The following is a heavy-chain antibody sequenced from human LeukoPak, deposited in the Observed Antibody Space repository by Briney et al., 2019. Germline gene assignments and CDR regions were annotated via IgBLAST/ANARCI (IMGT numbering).Heavy chain of an antibody. CDR3: AKWGDYDVLTGYYVSDY. V-gene: IGHV3-23*01. D-gene: IGHD3-9*01. CDR1: GFTFSNYA. CDR2: ITGSGGNT. Sequence: GASLRLSCAASGFTFSNYAMSWVRQAPGKGLEWVSAITGSGGNTYYADSVKGRFTISRDNSKNTVFMQMNSLRAEDTAVYYCAKWGDYDVLTGYYVSDYWGQGALVTVSS. J-gene: IGHJ4*02.